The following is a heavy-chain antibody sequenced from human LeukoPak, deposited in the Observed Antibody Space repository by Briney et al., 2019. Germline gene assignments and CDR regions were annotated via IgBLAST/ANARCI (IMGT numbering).Heavy chain of an antibody. CDR2: IKEDGSEK. V-gene: IGHV3-7*01. J-gene: IGHJ4*02. CDR3: TRGYSYGPGVY. CDR1: GFTFSSYW. Sequence: GGSLRLSCAASGFTFSSYWMGWVRQAPGKGLEWVANIKEDGSEKYYVDSVKGRFTISRDNAKNSLYLQMNSLRAEDMAVYYCTRGYSYGPGVYWGQGTLVTVSS. D-gene: IGHD5-18*01.